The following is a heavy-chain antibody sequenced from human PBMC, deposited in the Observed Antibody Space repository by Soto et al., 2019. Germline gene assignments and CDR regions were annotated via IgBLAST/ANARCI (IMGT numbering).Heavy chain of an antibody. CDR2: ISYDGGSK. CDR1: GFSFSNYG. CDR3: SKDRRGGIVVLDX. V-gene: IGHV3-30*18. Sequence: SLTLSWAASGFSFSNYGMHWVRQAPGKGLEWVGVISYDGGSKYHADSVKGRLTISRENSNNTLHLQMNSLRAEDTAVYYCSKDRRGGIVVLDXWGQGTLVTVSX. J-gene: IGHJ4*02. D-gene: IGHD3-16*02.